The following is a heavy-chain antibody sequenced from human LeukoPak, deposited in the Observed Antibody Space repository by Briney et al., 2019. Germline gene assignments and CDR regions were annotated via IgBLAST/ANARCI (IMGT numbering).Heavy chain of an antibody. CDR3: AKDPTYYYGSGSYS. D-gene: IGHD3-10*01. J-gene: IGHJ5*02. CDR2: ITESGGRT. V-gene: IGHV3-23*01. Sequence: GGSLRLSCAASGLTFSKYAMIWVRQAPGKGLEWVSSITESGGRTFYADSVKGRFTISRDNSKNTLYLQMNSLRAEDTAVYYCAKDPTYYYGSGSYSWGQGTLVTVSS. CDR1: GLTFSKYA.